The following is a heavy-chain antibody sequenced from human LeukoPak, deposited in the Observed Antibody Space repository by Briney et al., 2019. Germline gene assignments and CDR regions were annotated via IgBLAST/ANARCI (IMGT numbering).Heavy chain of an antibody. Sequence: QSGGSLRLSCAASGFTFSSYDMHWVRQAPGKGLEWVALISYDGSNKNYADSVKGRFTISRDNAKNSLYLQMNSLRAEDMALYYCALSSGWYYFDYWGQGTLVTVSS. D-gene: IGHD6-19*01. V-gene: IGHV3-30*04. J-gene: IGHJ4*02. CDR1: GFTFSSYD. CDR2: ISYDGSNK. CDR3: ALSSGWYYFDY.